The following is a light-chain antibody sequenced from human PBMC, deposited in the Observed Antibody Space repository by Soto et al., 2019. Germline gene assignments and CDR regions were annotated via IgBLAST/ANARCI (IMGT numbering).Light chain of an antibody. CDR3: QQYGSSPT. J-gene: IGKJ4*01. V-gene: IGKV3-20*01. Sequence: EIVLTQSPGTLSLSPGERATLSCRASQSVSSSYLAWYQQKPGQAPMLLIYGASSRATGIPDRFSGSGSATDFTLTISRLEPEDFAVYYCQQYGSSPTFGGGTKVEIK. CDR2: GAS. CDR1: QSVSSSY.